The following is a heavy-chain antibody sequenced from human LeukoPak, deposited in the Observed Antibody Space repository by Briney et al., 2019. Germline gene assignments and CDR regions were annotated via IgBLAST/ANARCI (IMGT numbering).Heavy chain of an antibody. Sequence: PSETLSLTCTVSGGSISSYYWSWIRQPAGKGLEWIGRIYTSGSTNYNPSLKSRVTMSVDTSKNQFSLKLSSLTAADTAVYYCARVSSYGHVPKIYYYYGMDVWGQGTTVTVS. D-gene: IGHD5-18*01. CDR3: ARVSSYGHVPKIYYYYGMDV. CDR1: GGSISSYY. V-gene: IGHV4-4*07. CDR2: IYTSGST. J-gene: IGHJ6*02.